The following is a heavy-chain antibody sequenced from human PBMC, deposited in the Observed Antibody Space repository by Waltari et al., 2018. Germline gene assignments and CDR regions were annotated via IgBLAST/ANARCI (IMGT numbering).Heavy chain of an antibody. CDR3: AADYGVNSVSWDY. CDR1: GDSITSDTYY. Sequence: HLQLRESGPGLVKPSETLSLTCPVSGDSITSDTYYWAWVRQHPVKELDGIVNSFHTGSAYSTSSRKFRVTISLDATKNQLSLKLNSVTAADTGVYYCAADYGVNSVSWDYWGQGTLVDVSS. V-gene: IGHV4-39*01. CDR2: SFHTGSA. J-gene: IGHJ4*02. D-gene: IGHD4-17*01.